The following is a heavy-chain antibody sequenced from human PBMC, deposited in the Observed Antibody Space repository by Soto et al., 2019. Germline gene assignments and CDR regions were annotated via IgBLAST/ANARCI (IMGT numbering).Heavy chain of an antibody. J-gene: IGHJ6*02. Sequence: QVQLVQSGAEVKKPGSSVKVSCKASGGTFSRYTISWVRQAPGQGLEWMGRIIPILDIPNYAQNFQGRVTITADKSTSTAYLELSSLRSAATAVYYCASHFTGVLVLGASPPGGDNYGWDVWGQGTTVTVSS. V-gene: IGHV1-69*02. CDR3: ASHFTGVLVLGASPPGGDNYGWDV. CDR2: IIPILDIP. D-gene: IGHD2-15*01. CDR1: GGTFSRYT.